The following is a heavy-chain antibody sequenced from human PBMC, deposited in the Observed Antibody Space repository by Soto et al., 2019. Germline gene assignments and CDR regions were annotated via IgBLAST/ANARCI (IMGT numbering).Heavy chain of an antibody. CDR1: GGSFSGYY. D-gene: IGHD2-2*03. Sequence: QVQLQQWGAGLLKPSETLSLTCAVYGGSFSGYYWSWIRQPPGKGLEWIGEINHSGSTNYNPSLKTPVTILVDTSKTQFSLRLSSVTAADTAVYYCARGLDSDIWGQGTMVTVSS. V-gene: IGHV4-34*01. J-gene: IGHJ3*02. CDR2: INHSGST. CDR3: ARGLDSDI.